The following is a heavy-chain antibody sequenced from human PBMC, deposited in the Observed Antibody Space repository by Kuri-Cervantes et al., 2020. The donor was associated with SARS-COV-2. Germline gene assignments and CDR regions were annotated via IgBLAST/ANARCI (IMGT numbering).Heavy chain of an antibody. J-gene: IGHJ4*02. CDR3: ARGNGDWGLDY. D-gene: IGHD7-27*01. CDR1: GYNFITHG. CDR2: ISAYNGNK. Sequence: ASVKVSCKASGYNFITHGISWVRQAPGQGLEWMGWISAYNGNKNYAQKVQDRVTLTTDTSTSTAYMELRSLRSDDTAVYYCARGNGDWGLDYRGQGTLVTVSS. V-gene: IGHV1-18*04.